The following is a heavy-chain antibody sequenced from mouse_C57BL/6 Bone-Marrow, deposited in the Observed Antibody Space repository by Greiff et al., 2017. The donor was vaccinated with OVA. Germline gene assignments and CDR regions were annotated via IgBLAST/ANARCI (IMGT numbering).Heavy chain of an antibody. CDR3: TNYYGSSDY. J-gene: IGHJ2*01. CDR2: IDPETGGT. CDR1: GYTFTDYE. V-gene: IGHV1-15*01. D-gene: IGHD1-1*01. Sequence: VKLMESGAELVRPGASVTLSCKASGYTFTDYEMHWVKQTPVHGLGWIGAIDPETGGTAYNQKFKGKAILTADKSSSTAYMELRSLTSEDSAVYYCTNYYGSSDYWGQGTTLTVSS.